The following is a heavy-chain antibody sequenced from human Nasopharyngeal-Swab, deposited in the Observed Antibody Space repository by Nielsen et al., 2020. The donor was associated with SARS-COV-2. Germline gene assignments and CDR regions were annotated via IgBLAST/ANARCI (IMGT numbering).Heavy chain of an antibody. V-gene: IGHV4-30-4*08. CDR3: AREPLRDGMDV. CDR1: GDSISRGDYF. J-gene: IGHJ6*02. D-gene: IGHD2-21*02. Sequence: SETLSLTCTVSGDSISRGDYFWSWIRQPPGKGLEWIGYVFYTGSAYYNPSLQSRISISVDTSKNQFSLKLSSVTAADTAVYYCAREPLRDGMDVWGQGTTVTVSS. CDR2: VFYTGSA.